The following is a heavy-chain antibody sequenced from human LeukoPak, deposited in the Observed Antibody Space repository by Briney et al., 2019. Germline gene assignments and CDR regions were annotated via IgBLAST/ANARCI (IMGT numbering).Heavy chain of an antibody. D-gene: IGHD5-18*01. V-gene: IGHV3-48*03. CDR3: AREGTAMVSFDY. CDR1: GFTFSSYE. Sequence: GGSLRLSCAASGFTFSSYEMNWVRQAPGKGLGGVSYISSGGNTIYYADSVKGRFTISRDNAKNSLYLQMNSLRAEDTAVYYCAREGTAMVSFDYWGQGTLVTVSS. J-gene: IGHJ4*02. CDR2: ISSGGNTI.